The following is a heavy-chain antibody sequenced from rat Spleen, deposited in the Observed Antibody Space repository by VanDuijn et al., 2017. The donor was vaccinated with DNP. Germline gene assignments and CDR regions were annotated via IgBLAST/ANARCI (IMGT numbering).Heavy chain of an antibody. V-gene: IGHV5-22*01. CDR1: GFTFSNYG. Sequence: EVQLVESGGGLVQPGRSLKLSCAASGFTFSNYGMAWVRQAPKKALEWVAYIGSDGYAPYYGVSVKGRFTISRDNAKSTLYLQMNSLRSEDMATYYCVRWNSGHFDYWGQGVMVTVSS. D-gene: IGHD4-3*01. J-gene: IGHJ2*01. CDR2: IGSDGYAP. CDR3: VRWNSGHFDY.